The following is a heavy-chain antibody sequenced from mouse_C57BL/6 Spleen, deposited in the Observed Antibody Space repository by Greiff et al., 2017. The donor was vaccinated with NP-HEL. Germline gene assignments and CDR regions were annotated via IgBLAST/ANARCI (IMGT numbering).Heavy chain of an antibody. D-gene: IGHD2-4*01. Sequence: EVQRVESGGDLVKPGGSLKLSCAASGFTFSSYGMSWVRQTPDKRLEWVATISSGGSYTYYPDSVKGRFTISRDNAKNTLYLQMSSLKSEDTAMYYCARRGVYYDYDGYFDVWGTGTTVTVSS. CDR2: ISSGGSYT. J-gene: IGHJ1*03. CDR3: ARRGVYYDYDGYFDV. V-gene: IGHV5-6*01. CDR1: GFTFSSYG.